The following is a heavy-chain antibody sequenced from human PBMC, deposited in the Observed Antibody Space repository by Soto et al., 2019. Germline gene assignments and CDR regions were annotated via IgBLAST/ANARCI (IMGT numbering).Heavy chain of an antibody. CDR1: GYTFTNYA. CDR3: ARGHLAVVPVASWFYYMDV. Sequence: ASLKVSCKASGYTFTNYAVHWVRQAPGQRLEWMGWINAGNGNTRYSQKFQGRVTITRDTPARTVYMELSSLRSEDTAVYYCARGHLAVVPVASWFYYMDVWGKGTTVTVSS. CDR2: INAGNGNT. D-gene: IGHD2-2*01. V-gene: IGHV1-3*01. J-gene: IGHJ6*03.